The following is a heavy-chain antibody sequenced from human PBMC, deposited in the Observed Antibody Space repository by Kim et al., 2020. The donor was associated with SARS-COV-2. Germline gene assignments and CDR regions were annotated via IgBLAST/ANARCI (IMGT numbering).Heavy chain of an antibody. D-gene: IGHD4-17*01. J-gene: IGHJ4*02. CDR1: GFTFSSYS. CDR3: ARSSYGGNSDFDY. V-gene: IGHV3-48*04. Sequence: GGSLRLSCAASGFTFSSYSMNWVRQAPGKGLEWVSYISSSSSTIYYADSVKGRFTISRDNAKNSLYLQMNSLRAEDTAVYYCARSSYGGNSDFDYWGQGTLVTVSS. CDR2: ISSSSSTI.